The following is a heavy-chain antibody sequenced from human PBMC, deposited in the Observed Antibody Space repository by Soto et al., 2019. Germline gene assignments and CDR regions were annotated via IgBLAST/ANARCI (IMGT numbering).Heavy chain of an antibody. D-gene: IGHD3-3*01. Sequence: QVQLVESGGGVVQPGRSLRLSCTASGFIFSQYVMHWVRQAPGKGLEWVAIISYDATNQYYADSVRGRFTFSRDNSNNTVYLQMNRLSAGDTAVYYCAREGVGPYDFWSGYYVHWGQGTLVTVSS. CDR1: GFIFSQYV. J-gene: IGHJ4*02. V-gene: IGHV3-30-3*01. CDR3: AREGVGPYDFWSGYYVH. CDR2: ISYDATNQ.